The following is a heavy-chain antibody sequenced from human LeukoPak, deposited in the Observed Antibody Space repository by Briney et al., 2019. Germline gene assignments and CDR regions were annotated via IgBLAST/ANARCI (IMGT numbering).Heavy chain of an antibody. J-gene: IGHJ4*02. D-gene: IGHD3-10*01. V-gene: IGHV4-59*12. CDR2: IYYSGST. CDR1: GGSISSYY. CDR3: ARDRGRYYYARLFDY. Sequence: SETLSLTCTVSGGSISSYYWSWIRQPPGKVLEWIGYIYYSGSTYYNPSLKSRVTISVDTSKNQFSLKLSSVTAADTAVYYCARDRGRYYYARLFDYWGQGTLVTVSS.